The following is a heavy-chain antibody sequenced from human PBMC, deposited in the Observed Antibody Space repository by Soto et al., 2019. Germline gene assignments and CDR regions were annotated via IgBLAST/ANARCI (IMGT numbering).Heavy chain of an antibody. CDR3: ARGISEYGDYVSAFDI. Sequence: GGSLRLSCAASGFTVSSNYMSWVRQAPGKGLEWVSVIYSGGSTYYADSVKGRFTISRDNSKNTLYLQMNSLRAEETAVYYCARGISEYGDYVSAFDIWGQGTMVTVSS. CDR2: IYSGGST. V-gene: IGHV3-53*01. J-gene: IGHJ3*02. D-gene: IGHD4-17*01. CDR1: GFTVSSNY.